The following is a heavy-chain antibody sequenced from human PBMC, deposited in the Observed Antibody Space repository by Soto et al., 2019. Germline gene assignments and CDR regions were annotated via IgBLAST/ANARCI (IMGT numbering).Heavy chain of an antibody. J-gene: IGHJ4*02. CDR3: ERSVGVIWFGTPKGFDY. Sequence: QVQLQESGPGLVKPSGTLSLNCAVSSGSISSSNWWSWVRQPPGKGLAWIGEIYHSGSTNYNPFPSVRVNISVDKYKTEVTLELSAVTPADTAVDYGERSVGVIWFGTPKGFDYLVQCTLVTVSS. CDR1: SGSISSSNW. D-gene: IGHD3-10*01. V-gene: IGHV4-4*02. CDR2: IYHSGST.